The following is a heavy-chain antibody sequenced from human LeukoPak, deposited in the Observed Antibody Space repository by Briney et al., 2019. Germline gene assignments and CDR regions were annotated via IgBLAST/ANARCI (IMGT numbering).Heavy chain of an antibody. CDR3: AKDIGIAVAGTYFDY. Sequence: GGSLRLSCAASGFTFDDYAMHWVRQAPGKGLEWVSGISWNSGSIGYADSVKGRFTISRDNAKNSLYLQMNSLRAEDTALYYCAKDIGIAVAGTYFDYWGQGTLVTVSS. V-gene: IGHV3-9*01. D-gene: IGHD6-19*01. J-gene: IGHJ4*02. CDR2: ISWNSGSI. CDR1: GFTFDDYA.